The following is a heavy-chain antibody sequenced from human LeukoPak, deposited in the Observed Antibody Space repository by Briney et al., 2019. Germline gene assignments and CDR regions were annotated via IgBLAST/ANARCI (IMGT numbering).Heavy chain of an antibody. CDR2: VRFDGGEK. CDR1: GFIFSSVG. V-gene: IGHV3-30*02. J-gene: IGHJ4*02. Sequence: GGSLSLSCAASGFIFSSVGIRWVRQTPGKGVEWVAFVRFDGGEKYYADSVKGRFTVSRDNSKNTLYLQINSLRPEDTAVYYCAKGGARDVWYFAYWGLGVLVTVSS. D-gene: IGHD2-8*01. CDR3: AKGGARDVWYFAY.